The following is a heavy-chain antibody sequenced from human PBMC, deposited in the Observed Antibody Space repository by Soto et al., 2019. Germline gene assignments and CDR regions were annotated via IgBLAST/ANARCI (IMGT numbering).Heavy chain of an antibody. CDR3: ARRVPIAGLFDY. V-gene: IGHV4-31*03. CDR1: GGSIRSGGYY. CDR2: ISYSGTT. D-gene: IGHD6-13*01. J-gene: IGHJ4*02. Sequence: SETLSLTCTVSGGSIRSGGYYWSWIRQHPGKGLEWIGYISYSGTTYYNPSLESRVTISADTSKNQFSLKLTSVTAADTAVYYCARRVPIAGLFDYWGQGTLVTVSS.